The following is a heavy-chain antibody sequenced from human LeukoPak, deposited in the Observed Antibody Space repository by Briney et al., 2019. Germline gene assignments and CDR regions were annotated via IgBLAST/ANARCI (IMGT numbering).Heavy chain of an antibody. V-gene: IGHV3-30*03. D-gene: IGHD5-18*01. Sequence: GGSLRLSCAASGFTFSSYGMHWVRQAPGKGLEWVAVISYDGSNKYYADSVKGRFTISRDNSKNTLYLQMNSLKTEDTAVYYCAVPRGYSFALPLDYWGQGTLVTVSS. J-gene: IGHJ4*02. CDR3: AVPRGYSFALPLDY. CDR2: ISYDGSNK. CDR1: GFTFSSYG.